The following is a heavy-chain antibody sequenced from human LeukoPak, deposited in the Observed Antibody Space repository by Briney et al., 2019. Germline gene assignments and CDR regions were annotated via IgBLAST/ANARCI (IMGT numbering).Heavy chain of an antibody. V-gene: IGHV3-74*01. J-gene: IGHJ4*02. CDR1: GFTFSSYW. CDR2: IHSDGSIT. CDR3: ARVRGGWYGDY. Sequence: RAGGSLRLSCAASGFTFSSYWMHWVRQAPGKGLVWVSRIHSDGSITNYADSVKGRFTISRDNAKNTLYLQMNSLRAEDTAVYYCARVRGGWYGDYWGQGTLVTVSS. D-gene: IGHD6-19*01.